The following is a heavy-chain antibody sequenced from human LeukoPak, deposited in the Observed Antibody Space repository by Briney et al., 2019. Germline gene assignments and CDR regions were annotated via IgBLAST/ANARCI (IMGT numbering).Heavy chain of an antibody. CDR1: GYTFTSYG. Sequence: GASVKVSCKASGYTFTSYGISWVRQAPGQGLEWLGWISAYNGNTNYAQKLQGRVTMTTDTSTSTAYMDLRSLRSDDTAVYYRARDPNRYYYGSGSYFDYWGQGTLVTVSS. CDR2: ISAYNGNT. CDR3: ARDPNRYYYGSGSYFDY. V-gene: IGHV1-18*01. J-gene: IGHJ4*02. D-gene: IGHD3-10*01.